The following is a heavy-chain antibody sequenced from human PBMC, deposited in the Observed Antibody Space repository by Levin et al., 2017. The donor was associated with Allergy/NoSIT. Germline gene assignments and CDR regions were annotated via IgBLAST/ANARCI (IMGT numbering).Heavy chain of an antibody. V-gene: IGHV3-30*03. D-gene: IGHD5-18*01. CDR2: ISYDGSNK. CDR3: ARGYSYPDNDYYYYYGMDV. Sequence: GGSLRLSCAASGFTFSSYGMHWVRQAPGKGLEWVAVISYDGSNKYYADSVKGRFTISRDNSKNTLYLQMNSLRAEDTAVYYCARGYSYPDNDYYYYYGMDVWGQGTTVTVSS. J-gene: IGHJ6*02. CDR1: GFTFSSYG.